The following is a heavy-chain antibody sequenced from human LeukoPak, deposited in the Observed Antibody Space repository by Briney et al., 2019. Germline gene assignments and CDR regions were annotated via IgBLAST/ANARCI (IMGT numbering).Heavy chain of an antibody. V-gene: IGHV3-23*01. J-gene: IGHJ4*02. CDR3: AKGGSSSWNS. CDR2: ISDNGVRT. Sequence: GGSLRLSCAASGFTFSSYAMSWVRQAPGKGPEWVSAISDNGVRTYYADSVKGRFTISRDNSKNTLYLQMNSLRTEDTAVYYCAKGGSSSWNSWGQGTLVTVSS. D-gene: IGHD6-13*01. CDR1: GFTFSSYA.